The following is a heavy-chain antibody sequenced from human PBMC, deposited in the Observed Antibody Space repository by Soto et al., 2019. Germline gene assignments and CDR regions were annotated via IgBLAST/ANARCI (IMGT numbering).Heavy chain of an antibody. Sequence: SETLSLTCSVSDDSINSDKYYWGWIRQPPGKGLEWIGNIYYRGNAYYNPSLQTRVTISLDKSKSQFSLKLNSVTAADSAVYYCAWTTRDYYYDYIDVWGKGTTDPVSS. CDR1: DDSINSDKYY. CDR2: IYYRGNA. V-gene: IGHV4-39*01. J-gene: IGHJ6*03. CDR3: AWTTRDYYYDYIDV. D-gene: IGHD4-17*01.